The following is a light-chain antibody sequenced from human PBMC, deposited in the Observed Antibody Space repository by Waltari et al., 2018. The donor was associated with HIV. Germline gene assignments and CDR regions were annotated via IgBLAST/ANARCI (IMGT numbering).Light chain of an antibody. CDR3: SSDPSVNAFVV. Sequence: QSALTQPASVSGSPGQSITISCTGSSSDIGRSNHVSWYQQFPGKAPNLLVTDVNRRALGLTVLISGANTGTTASLTSSRRRADDEDFYFCSSDPSVNAFVVFGGGTKVTVL. CDR2: DVN. CDR1: SSDIGRSNH. J-gene: IGLJ2*01. V-gene: IGLV2-14*03.